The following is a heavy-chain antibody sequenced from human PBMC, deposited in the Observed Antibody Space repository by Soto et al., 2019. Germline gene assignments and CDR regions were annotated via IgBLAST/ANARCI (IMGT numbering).Heavy chain of an antibody. CDR1: GYSFTSYW. Sequence: PGESLKISCKGSGYSFTSYWIGWVRQMPGKGLEWMGIIYPGDSDTRYSPSFQGQVTISADKSITTAYLQWSSLKASDTAIYYCVRHEASIYNYYGMDVWGQGTTVTVSS. V-gene: IGHV5-51*01. CDR3: VRHEASIYNYYGMDV. CDR2: IYPGDSDT. J-gene: IGHJ6*02. D-gene: IGHD6-6*01.